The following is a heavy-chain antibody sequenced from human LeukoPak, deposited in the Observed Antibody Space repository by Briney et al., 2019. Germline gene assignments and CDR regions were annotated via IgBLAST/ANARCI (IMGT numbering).Heavy chain of an antibody. CDR3: ARALIAADAFDI. Sequence: PWETLSLNCSVSCGSIRWSSDFWGWIRKTPGKELELIGSIYSGGSSYYNPSLKSRVTISVDRSKNQFSLKLSSVTAADTAVYYCARALIAADAFDIWGQGTMVTVSS. D-gene: IGHD6-13*01. J-gene: IGHJ3*02. CDR2: IYSGGSS. V-gene: IGHV4-39*07. CDR1: CGSIRWSSDF.